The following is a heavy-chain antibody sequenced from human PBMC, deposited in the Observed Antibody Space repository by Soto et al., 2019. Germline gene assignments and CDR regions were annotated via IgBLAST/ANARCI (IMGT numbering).Heavy chain of an antibody. Sequence: GGSLRLSCAASGFTFSSYAMSWVRQAPGKGLEWVSAISGSGGSTYYADSVKGRFTISRDNSKNTLYLQMNSLRAEDTAVYYCAKQIYFVDTAMALGHYYYGMDVRGQGTTVTVSS. CDR1: GFTFSSYA. CDR2: ISGSGGST. V-gene: IGHV3-23*01. J-gene: IGHJ6*02. CDR3: AKQIYFVDTAMALGHYYYGMDV. D-gene: IGHD5-18*01.